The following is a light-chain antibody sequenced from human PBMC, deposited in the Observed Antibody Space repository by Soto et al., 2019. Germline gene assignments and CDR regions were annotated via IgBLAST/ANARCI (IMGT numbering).Light chain of an antibody. V-gene: IGKV1-5*03. Sequence: DIQMTQSPSILSASVGDRVTITCRASQRIDTWLAWYQQKPGTAPKLLIYQASTLKSGVPSRFSGSGSGTEFTLTISSLQPDDFATYYCQHYNSYSEAFGQGTKVDIK. CDR3: QHYNSYSEA. J-gene: IGKJ1*01. CDR2: QAS. CDR1: QRIDTW.